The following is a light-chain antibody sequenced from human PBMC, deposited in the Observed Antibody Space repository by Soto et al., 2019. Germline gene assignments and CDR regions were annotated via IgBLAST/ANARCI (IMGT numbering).Light chain of an antibody. V-gene: IGKV1-8*01. CDR2: AAS. Sequence: IRITKSPSSFSASTGDRVTITCRASQGISSYLAWYQQKPGKAPKLLIYAASTLQSGIPSRFSGSGSGTEFTLTISCLQSEDFATYYCQQYYSFPLTFGGGTKVEIK. CDR3: QQYYSFPLT. J-gene: IGKJ4*01. CDR1: QGISSY.